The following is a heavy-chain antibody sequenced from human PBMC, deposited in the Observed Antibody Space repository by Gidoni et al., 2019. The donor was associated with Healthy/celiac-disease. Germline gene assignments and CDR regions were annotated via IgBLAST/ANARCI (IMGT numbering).Heavy chain of an antibody. D-gene: IGHD2-21*02. CDR1: GYSFPTYW. CDR3: ARREESDDGGNSGWDY. CDR2: IYPGASDT. J-gene: IGHJ4*02. Sequence: EVQLVQSGAEVQTPGESLKISRKDSGYSFPTYWIGWVRPMPGKGLEWMGIIYPGASDTRYSPAFQGQVTISADKSISTAYLQGSSLKGSDTARYYCARREESDDGGNSGWDYWGQGTLVTVS. V-gene: IGHV5-51*01.